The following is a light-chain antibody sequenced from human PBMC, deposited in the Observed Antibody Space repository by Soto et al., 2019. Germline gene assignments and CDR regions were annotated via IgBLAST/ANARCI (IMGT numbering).Light chain of an antibody. CDR3: SSKTSSRTPFV. V-gene: IGLV2-14*01. J-gene: IGLJ1*01. CDR2: EVN. CDR1: SSDVGGYNY. Sequence: QSALTQPASVSGSPGQSITISCTGTSSDVGGYNYVSWYQQHPGNAPRLMIYEVNNRPSGVPNRFPGSKSGNTASLTISGLQAEDEADYYCSSKTSSRTPFVFGTGTKVTVL.